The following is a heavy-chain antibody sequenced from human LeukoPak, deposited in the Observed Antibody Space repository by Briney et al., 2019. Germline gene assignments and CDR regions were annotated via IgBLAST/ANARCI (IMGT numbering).Heavy chain of an antibody. CDR2: IDNSGST. J-gene: IGHJ4*02. Sequence: ASQTPSLTCTVSGGSISSGGYYWNWIRQHPGKGLEWIGYIDNSGSTYYNPSLKSRSTISVDTSKNQFSLKLSSVTAADTAVYYCARGYCTNGVCSSDYFDYWGQGTLVTVSS. D-gene: IGHD2-8*01. V-gene: IGHV4-31*03. CDR3: ARGYCTNGVCSSDYFDY. CDR1: GGSISSGGYY.